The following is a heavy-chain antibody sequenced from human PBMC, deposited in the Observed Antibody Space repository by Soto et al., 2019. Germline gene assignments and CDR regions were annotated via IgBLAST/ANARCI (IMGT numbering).Heavy chain of an antibody. Sequence: SVKVSCKASGGTFSSYSISWVRQAPGQGLEWMGGIIPIFGTANYAQKFQGRVTITADESTSTAYMELSSLRSEDTAVYYCAREWDGRSKYYYYYGMDVWGQGTTVTVSS. V-gene: IGHV1-69*13. J-gene: IGHJ6*02. D-gene: IGHD1-26*01. CDR1: GGTFSSYS. CDR2: IIPIFGTA. CDR3: AREWDGRSKYYYYYGMDV.